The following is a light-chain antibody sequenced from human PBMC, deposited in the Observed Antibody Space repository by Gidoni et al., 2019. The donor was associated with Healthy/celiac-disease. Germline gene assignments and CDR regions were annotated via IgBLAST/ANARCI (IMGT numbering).Light chain of an antibody. CDR3: QQYGSSSIT. J-gene: IGKJ5*01. CDR2: GAS. Sequence: EIVLTQSPGTLSFSPGARATLSCRARQSVSSSYLAWYHQKPGQAPRLLIYGASSRATGIPDRFSGSGSGTDFTLTISRLEPEDFAVYYCQQYGSSSITFGQGTRLEIK. V-gene: IGKV3-20*01. CDR1: QSVSSSY.